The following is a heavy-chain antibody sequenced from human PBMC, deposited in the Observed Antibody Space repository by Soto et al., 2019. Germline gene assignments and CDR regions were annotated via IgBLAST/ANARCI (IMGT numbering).Heavy chain of an antibody. CDR2: IWYEGITK. CDR3: ARDVDRTSHLNWFDP. V-gene: IGHV3-33*01. CDR1: GFSLSGYG. J-gene: IGHJ5*02. D-gene: IGHD5-12*01. Sequence: QVQLVESGGGVVQPGRSLRLSCEVSGFSLSGYGMHWVRQAPGRGLEWVAVIWYEGITKNYADSVKGRFTISRDTSKNTVYLQMDSLTVGDTAVYYCARDVDRTSHLNWFDPWGQGVMVTVSS.